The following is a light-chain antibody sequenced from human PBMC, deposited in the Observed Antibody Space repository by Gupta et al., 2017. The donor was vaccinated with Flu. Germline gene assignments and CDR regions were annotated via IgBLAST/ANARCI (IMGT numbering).Light chain of an antibody. CDR1: QSISNW. V-gene: IGKV1-5*03. Sequence: DIQMTQSPSTLSASVGDRVTITCRASQSISNWLAWYQQKSGKAPKLLIYKTSRVQSGVPLRFSGSGSATEFTLTSSRRQPDDFANYYYQQDSTYLTFGQGTKVEIK. J-gene: IGKJ1*01. CDR3: QQDSTYLT. CDR2: KTS.